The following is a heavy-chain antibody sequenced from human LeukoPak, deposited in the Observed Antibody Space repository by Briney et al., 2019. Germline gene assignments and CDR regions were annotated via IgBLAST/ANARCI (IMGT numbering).Heavy chain of an antibody. CDR1: GFTFSSYA. D-gene: IGHD5-24*01. Sequence: GRSLRLSCVASGFTFSSYAMHWVRQAPGKGLEWVAVIVYDGSNQYYADSVKGRFTISRDNSKNTLYLQMNSLRAEDTAVYYCAKDHGFTRVHYYYYMDVWGKGTTVTISS. V-gene: IGHV3-30-3*01. CDR3: AKDHGFTRVHYYYYMDV. J-gene: IGHJ6*03. CDR2: IVYDGSNQ.